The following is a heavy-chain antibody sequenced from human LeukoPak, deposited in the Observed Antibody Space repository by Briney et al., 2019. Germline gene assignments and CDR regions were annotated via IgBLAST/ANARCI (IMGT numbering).Heavy chain of an antibody. CDR3: TRHMQAEKGYCSGGSCYSGFDP. CDR1: GFTFSGSA. CDR2: IRSKANSYAT. V-gene: IGHV3-73*01. D-gene: IGHD2-15*01. Sequence: PGGSLRLSCAASGFTFSGSAMHWVRQASGKGLEWVGRIRSKANSYATAYAASVKGRFTISRDDSKNTAYLQMNSLKTEDTAVYYCTRHMQAEKGYCSGGSCYSGFDPWGQGTLVTVSS. J-gene: IGHJ5*02.